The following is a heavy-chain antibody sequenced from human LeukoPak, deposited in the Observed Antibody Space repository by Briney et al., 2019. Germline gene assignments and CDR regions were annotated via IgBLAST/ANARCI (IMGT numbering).Heavy chain of an antibody. CDR1: GFTFSSYG. J-gene: IGHJ4*02. CDR3: TRDATYYLRYGYFDY. V-gene: IGHV3-7*01. D-gene: IGHD2/OR15-2a*01. CDR2: IKQDGSEK. Sequence: PGGSLRLSCAASGFTFSSYGMHWVRQAPGKGLEWVANIKQDGSEKDYVDSVKGRFTTSRDNAKNSLYLQMNSLRAEDTAVYYCTRDATYYLRYGYFDYWGQGTLVTVSS.